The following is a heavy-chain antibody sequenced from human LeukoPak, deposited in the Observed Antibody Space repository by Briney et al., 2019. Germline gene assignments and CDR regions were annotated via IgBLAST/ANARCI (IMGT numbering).Heavy chain of an antibody. CDR3: ARENGSGSRGLDF. D-gene: IGHD3-10*01. V-gene: IGHV4-4*07. CDR1: AGSISNYF. Sequence: SETLSLTCTVSAGSISNYFWSWIRQPAGKVLEWIGRIYTSGTTNYSPSLKSRVTMSVDTSTNQFSLKLTSVTAADTAVYYCARENGSGSRGLDFWGQGTLVTVSS. CDR2: IYTSGTT. J-gene: IGHJ4*02.